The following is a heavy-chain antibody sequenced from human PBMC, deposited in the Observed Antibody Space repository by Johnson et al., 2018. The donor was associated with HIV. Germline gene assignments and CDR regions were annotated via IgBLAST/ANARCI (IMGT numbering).Heavy chain of an antibody. CDR3: ARGRGALDI. D-gene: IGHD3-16*01. CDR1: GFSFHDYG. Sequence: VQLVESGGGLVQPGGSLRLSCAASGFSFHDYGMSWVRQAPGKGLEWVANIKQDGSEKYYVDSVKGRFTISRDNAKNSLYLQMNSRRAEDTAVYYCARGRGALDIWGQGTMVTVSS. CDR2: IKQDGSEK. V-gene: IGHV3-7*04. J-gene: IGHJ3*02.